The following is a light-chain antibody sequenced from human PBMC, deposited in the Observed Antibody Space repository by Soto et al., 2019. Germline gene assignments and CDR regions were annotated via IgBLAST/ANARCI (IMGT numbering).Light chain of an antibody. CDR1: QSISSW. CDR3: QQYNSYWT. CDR2: DAS. V-gene: IGKV1-5*01. Sequence: MNQSPSTLSAYVGDRVTITCRASQSISSWLAWYQQKPGKAPKLLIYDASSLESGVPSRFSGSGSGTEFTLTISSLQPDDFATYYCQQYNSYWTFGQGTKVDI. J-gene: IGKJ1*01.